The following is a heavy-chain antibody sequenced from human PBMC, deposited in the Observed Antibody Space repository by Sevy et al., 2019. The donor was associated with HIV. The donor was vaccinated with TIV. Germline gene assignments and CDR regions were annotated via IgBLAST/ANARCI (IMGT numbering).Heavy chain of an antibody. Sequence: GGSLRLSCAASGFTFSRYGMHWVRQSPGKGLEWVAFIRYDGSNKYFADSVKGRFTISRDNSDNTVFLQMNSLRAEDSAVYYCASGLAYWYFDLWARGTLVTVSS. D-gene: IGHD2-15*01. CDR3: ASGLAYWYFDL. CDR2: IRYDGSNK. J-gene: IGHJ2*01. CDR1: GFTFSRYG. V-gene: IGHV3-30*02.